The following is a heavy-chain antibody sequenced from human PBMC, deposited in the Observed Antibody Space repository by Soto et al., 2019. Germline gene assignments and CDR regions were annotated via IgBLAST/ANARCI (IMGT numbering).Heavy chain of an antibody. J-gene: IGHJ6*03. Sequence: SETLSLTCAVYGGSFSGYYWNWIRQPPGKGLEWIGEIDHSGSTKYNPSLESRVTISVDTSKNQFSLKVSSVTAADTAVYYCARDLGLRSAGDLYYYYMDVWGKGTTVTVSS. D-gene: IGHD5-12*01. CDR1: GGSFSGYY. CDR3: ARDLGLRSAGDLYYYYMDV. CDR2: IDHSGST. V-gene: IGHV4-34*01.